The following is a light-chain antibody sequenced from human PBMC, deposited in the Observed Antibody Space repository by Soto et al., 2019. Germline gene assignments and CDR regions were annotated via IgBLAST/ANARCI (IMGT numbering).Light chain of an antibody. CDR3: QKYDSAPLT. Sequence: DIQMTQSPSSLSASVGDRVTITCRASRGISNNLAWYQQKPGRVPKVLIDAATTLQSGVPSRFSGSGSGTDSTLTISSLQPEDVATYYCQKYDSAPLTFGGGTKVELK. J-gene: IGKJ4*01. CDR2: AAT. CDR1: RGISNN. V-gene: IGKV1-27*01.